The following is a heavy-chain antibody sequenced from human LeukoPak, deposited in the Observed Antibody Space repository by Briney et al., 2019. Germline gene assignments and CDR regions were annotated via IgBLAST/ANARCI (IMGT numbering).Heavy chain of an antibody. CDR3: AELGITMIGGV. Sequence: GGSLRLSCAASGFTFSSYEMNWVRQAPGKGLDWVSYISSSGSTIYYADSVKGRFTISRDNAENSLYLQMDSLRAEDTAVYYCAELGITMIGGVWGKGTTVTISS. CDR2: ISSSGSTI. J-gene: IGHJ6*04. CDR1: GFTFSSYE. D-gene: IGHD3-10*02. V-gene: IGHV3-48*03.